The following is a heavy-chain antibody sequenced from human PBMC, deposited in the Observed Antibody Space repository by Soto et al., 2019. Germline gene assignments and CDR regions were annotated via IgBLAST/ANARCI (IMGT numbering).Heavy chain of an antibody. D-gene: IGHD1-26*01. CDR2: ISYDGSNK. Sequence: GGSLRLSCAASGFTFSSYGMHWVRQAPGKGLEWVAVISYDGSNKYYADSVKGRFTISRDNSKNMLYLQMNSLRAEDTAVYYCAKDVVVGATTGLGDYYYYYGMDVWGQGTTVTVSS. J-gene: IGHJ6*02. V-gene: IGHV3-30*18. CDR1: GFTFSSYG. CDR3: AKDVVVGATTGLGDYYYYYGMDV.